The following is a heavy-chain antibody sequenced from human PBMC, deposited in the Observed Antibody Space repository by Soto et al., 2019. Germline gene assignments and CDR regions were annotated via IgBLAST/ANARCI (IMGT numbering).Heavy chain of an antibody. CDR1: GYTFTNYG. D-gene: IGHD6-13*01. J-gene: IGHJ4*02. Sequence: QVQLVQSGAEVKKPGASVQVSCKASGYTFTNYGINWVRQAPGQGLEWMGWINTDNGNTNFAQRLQGRVTMTTEASTTTAYMELRSLRSDDTAVYYCARGSSPVDFDYWGQGTLVTVSS. CDR3: ARGSSPVDFDY. CDR2: INTDNGNT. V-gene: IGHV1-18*01.